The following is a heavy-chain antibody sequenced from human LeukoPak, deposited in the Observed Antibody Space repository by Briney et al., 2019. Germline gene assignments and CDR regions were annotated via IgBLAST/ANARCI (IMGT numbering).Heavy chain of an antibody. J-gene: IGHJ4*02. Sequence: PSETLSLTCTVSGGSISSYYWSWIRQPPGKGLEWIGYIYYSGSTNYNPSLKSRVTISVDTSKNQFSLKLSSVTAADTAVYYCARTYYYGSGSYLEFDYWGQGTLVTVSS. D-gene: IGHD3-10*01. CDR2: IYYSGST. CDR1: GGSISSYY. V-gene: IGHV4-59*01. CDR3: ARTYYYGSGSYLEFDY.